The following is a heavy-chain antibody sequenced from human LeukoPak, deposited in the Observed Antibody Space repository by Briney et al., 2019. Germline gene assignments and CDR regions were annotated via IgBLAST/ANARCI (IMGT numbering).Heavy chain of an antibody. CDR2: IKQDGSEK. Sequence: GGSLRLSCAASGFTFSSYWMSWVRQAPGKGLEWVANIKQDGSEKHYVDSVKGRFTISRDNAKNSLYLQMNSLRAEDTAVYYCARDTAYYDSSGYSYWGQGTLVTVSS. V-gene: IGHV3-7*01. J-gene: IGHJ4*02. CDR1: GFTFSSYW. CDR3: ARDTAYYDSSGYSY. D-gene: IGHD3-22*01.